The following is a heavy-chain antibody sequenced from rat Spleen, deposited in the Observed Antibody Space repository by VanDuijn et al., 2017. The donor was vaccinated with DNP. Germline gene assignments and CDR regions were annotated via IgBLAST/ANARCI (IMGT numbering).Heavy chain of an antibody. Sequence: EVQLVESGGGLVQPGRSMKLSCAASGFTFNDHYMAWVRQAPTKGLEWVAAISSGGGNTYYRDSVKGRFTISRDNAKSTLYLQMDSLRSEDTATYYCARPDYSDGSYYYGWFAYWGQGTLVTVSS. CDR1: GFTFNDHY. J-gene: IGHJ3*01. CDR2: ISSGGGNT. D-gene: IGHD1-12*02. CDR3: ARPDYSDGSYYYGWFAY. V-gene: IGHV5-25*01.